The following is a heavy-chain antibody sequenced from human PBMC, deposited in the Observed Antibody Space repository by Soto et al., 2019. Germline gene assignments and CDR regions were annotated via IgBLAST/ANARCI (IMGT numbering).Heavy chain of an antibody. J-gene: IGHJ4*02. D-gene: IGHD2-2*01. CDR2: IKQDGSEK. CDR1: GFTFTTYW. Sequence: EVQLEESGGGLVQPGGSLRLSCAASGFTFTTYWMSWVRQAPGKGLEWVANIKQDGSEKYYVDSVKGRFTISRDNTKKSLYLQMNSLRAEDTAVDYCASRYLEYCSSASCSAPYDYWGQGTLVTVSS. CDR3: ASRYLEYCSSASCSAPYDY. V-gene: IGHV3-7*05.